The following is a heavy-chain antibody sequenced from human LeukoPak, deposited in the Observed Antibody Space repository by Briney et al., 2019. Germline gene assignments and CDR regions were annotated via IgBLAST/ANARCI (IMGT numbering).Heavy chain of an antibody. J-gene: IGHJ4*02. V-gene: IGHV3-11*04. D-gene: IGHD3-10*01. CDR1: GFTFSDYY. CDR3: ARDPSHYYYGSGSYYTPPDY. Sequence: GGSLRLSCAASGFTFSDYYMSWIRQAPGKGLEWVSYISSSGSTIYYADSVKGRFTISRDNSKNTLYLQMNSLRAEDTAVYYCARDPSHYYYGSGSYYTPPDYWGQGTLVTVSS. CDR2: ISSSGSTI.